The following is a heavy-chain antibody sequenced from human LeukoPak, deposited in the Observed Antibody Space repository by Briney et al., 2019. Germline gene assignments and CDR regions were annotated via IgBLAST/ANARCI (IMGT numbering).Heavy chain of an antibody. CDR2: IYTSGST. CDR1: GGSISSGSYY. CDR3: AREQIAAALNWFDP. V-gene: IGHV4-61*02. Sequence: SETLSLTCTVSGGSISSGSYYWSWIRQPAGKGLEWIGRIYTSGSTNYNPSLKSRVTISVDTSKNQFSLKLSSVTAADTAVYYCAREQIAAALNWFDPWGQGTLVTVSS. D-gene: IGHD6-13*01. J-gene: IGHJ5*02.